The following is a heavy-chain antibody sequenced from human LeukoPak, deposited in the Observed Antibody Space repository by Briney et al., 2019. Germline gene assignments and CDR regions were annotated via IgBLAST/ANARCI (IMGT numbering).Heavy chain of an antibody. J-gene: IGHJ5*02. CDR1: GYTFTGYY. V-gene: IGHV1-2*02. Sequence: ALVKVSCKASGYTFTGYYMHWVLQAPGQGLEWMGWINPNSGGTNYAQKFQGRVTMTRDTSISTAYMELSRLRSDDTAVYYCARDMEAAAGTAGAAAWGQGTLVTVSS. CDR3: ARDMEAAAGTAGAAA. CDR2: INPNSGGT. D-gene: IGHD6-13*01.